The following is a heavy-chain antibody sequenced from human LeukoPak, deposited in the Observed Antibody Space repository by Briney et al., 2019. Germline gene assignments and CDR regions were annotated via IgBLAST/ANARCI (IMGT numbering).Heavy chain of an antibody. CDR2: IYTSGST. Sequence: PSETLSLTCTVSDGSISSGSYYWSWIRQPAGKGLEWIGRIYTSGSTNYNPSLKSRVTISVDTSKNQFSLKLSSVTAADTAVYYCARVSDDSSGYYYFRFDPWGQGTLVTVSS. V-gene: IGHV4-61*02. J-gene: IGHJ5*02. CDR3: ARVSDDSSGYYYFRFDP. CDR1: DGSISSGSYY. D-gene: IGHD3-22*01.